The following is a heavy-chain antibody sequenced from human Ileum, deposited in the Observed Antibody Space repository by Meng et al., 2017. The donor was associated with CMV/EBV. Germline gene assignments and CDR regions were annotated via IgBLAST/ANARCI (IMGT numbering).Heavy chain of an antibody. CDR1: GGSISRGSYY. J-gene: IGHJ4*02. Sequence: VQLRGTGPGLGKPSQTLPLTCTVSGGSISRGSYYWSWIRQPAGKGLEWIGRIYTSESTNYNPSLKSRVTISVDTSKNQFSLKLSSVTATDTAVYYCAGGAITGTTEVPFDYWGQGTLVTVSS. CDR3: AGGAITGTTEVPFDY. CDR2: IYTSEST. D-gene: IGHD1-20*01. V-gene: IGHV4-61*02.